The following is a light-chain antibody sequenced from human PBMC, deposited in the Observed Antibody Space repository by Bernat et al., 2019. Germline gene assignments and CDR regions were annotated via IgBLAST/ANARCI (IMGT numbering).Light chain of an antibody. CDR1: LIGSKS. V-gene: IGLV3-21*03. Sequence: SYVLTQPPSVSVAPGMTARVTCEGDLIGSKSVHWYQLKPGQAPLLVVYNDRARPSGIPERLSGSKSGDKATLTINRVEAGDEADYYCQVWDSSRDMRVFGGGTKVTVL. CDR3: QVWDSSRDMRV. CDR2: NDR. J-gene: IGLJ3*02.